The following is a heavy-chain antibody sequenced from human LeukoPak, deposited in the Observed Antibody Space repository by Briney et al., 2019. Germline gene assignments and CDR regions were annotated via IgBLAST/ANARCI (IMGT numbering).Heavy chain of an antibody. CDR1: GFTFSTYW. D-gene: IGHD3-3*01. CDR2: ISSDGITT. CDR3: ASAPFSAFGVVS. J-gene: IGHJ5*02. Sequence: PGGSLRLSCAASGFTFSTYWIHWVRQSPGKGLLWVSRISSDGITTTYADSVRGRFTVSRDNAKNTLYLQIKSLRAEDTAIYFCASAPFSAFGVVSWGQGTLVTVSS. V-gene: IGHV3-74*03.